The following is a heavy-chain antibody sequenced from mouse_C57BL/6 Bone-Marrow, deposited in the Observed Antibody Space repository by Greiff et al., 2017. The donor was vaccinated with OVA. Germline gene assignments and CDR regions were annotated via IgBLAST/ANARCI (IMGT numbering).Heavy chain of an antibody. CDR3: ARADGYFHWYFDV. V-gene: IGHV1-55*01. CDR2: IYPGSGST. CDR1: GYTFTSYW. D-gene: IGHD2-3*01. Sequence: VQLQQPGAELVKPGASVKMSCKASGYTFTSYWITWVKQRPGQGLEWIGDIYPGSGSTNYNEKFKSKATLTVDTSSSTAYMQLSSLTSEDSAVDYCARADGYFHWYFDVWGTGTTVTVSS. J-gene: IGHJ1*03.